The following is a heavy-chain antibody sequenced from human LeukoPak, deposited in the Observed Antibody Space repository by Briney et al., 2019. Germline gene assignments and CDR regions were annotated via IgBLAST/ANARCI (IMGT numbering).Heavy chain of an antibody. Sequence: GGSLRLSCAASGFTFSNAWMSWVRQALGKGLDWVSVIYRDGSSYYAESVKGRFTISRDNSKNTLYIQMNSLRAEDTAVYYCARSFYNILIGYYQYFDYWGQGTLVTVSS. D-gene: IGHD3-9*01. J-gene: IGHJ4*02. V-gene: IGHV3-66*01. CDR2: IYRDGSS. CDR1: GFTFSNAW. CDR3: ARSFYNILIGYYQYFDY.